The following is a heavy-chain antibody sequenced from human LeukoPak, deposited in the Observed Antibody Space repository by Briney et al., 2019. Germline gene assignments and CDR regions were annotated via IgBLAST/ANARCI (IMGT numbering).Heavy chain of an antibody. D-gene: IGHD6-13*01. V-gene: IGHV6-1*01. CDR1: GDSVSSNSAA. J-gene: IGHJ6*03. CDR2: TYYRSKWYN. CDR3: ARGRIAAELYYYYYYMDV. Sequence: SQTLSLTCAISGDSVSSNSAAWNWIRQSPSRGLEWLGRTYYRSKWYNDYAVSVESRITINPDTSKNQFSLQLNSVTPEDTAVYYCARGRIAAELYYYYYYMDVWGKGTTVTISS.